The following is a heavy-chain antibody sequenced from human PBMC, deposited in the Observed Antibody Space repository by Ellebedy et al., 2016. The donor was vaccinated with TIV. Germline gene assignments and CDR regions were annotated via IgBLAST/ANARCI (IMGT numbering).Heavy chain of an antibody. D-gene: IGHD3-10*01. Sequence: GESLKISCSASGFTFTNYWMGWVRQAPGKGLEWVANINPRASEIRYVDSVKGRFTISRDNAKKTLYLQVNSLRAEDTAVYYCAREVDRAYGPFGNWGQGTLVTVSS. CDR1: GFTFTNYW. J-gene: IGHJ4*02. V-gene: IGHV3-7*01. CDR2: INPRASEI. CDR3: AREVDRAYGPFGN.